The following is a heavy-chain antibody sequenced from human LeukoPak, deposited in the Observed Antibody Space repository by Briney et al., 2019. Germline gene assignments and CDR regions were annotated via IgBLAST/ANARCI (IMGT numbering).Heavy chain of an antibody. Sequence: PGGSLRLSCVGSGFTFRSHAMSWVRQAPEKGLEFVSGIYENGGTTYYADSVKGRFSISRDNSKNTLYLQMDSLRGEDTAVYYCARPDSSGWYGDAFDIWGQGTMVTVSS. CDR1: GFTFRSHA. V-gene: IGHV3-23*01. D-gene: IGHD6-19*01. J-gene: IGHJ3*02. CDR3: ARPDSSGWYGDAFDI. CDR2: IYENGGTT.